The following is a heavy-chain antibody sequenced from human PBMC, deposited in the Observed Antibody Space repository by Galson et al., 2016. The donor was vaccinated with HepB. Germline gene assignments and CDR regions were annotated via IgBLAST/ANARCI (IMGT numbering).Heavy chain of an antibody. D-gene: IGHD4-11*01. CDR3: ARGDYSLYSLDY. CDR1: GFIFNTYY. J-gene: IGHJ4*02. Sequence: SLRLSCAASGFIFNTYYMNWVRQAPAKGLEWVSYIRGRSKATQYADSVKGRFTISRDNAKNSVYLQMDSLRDDDTAVYYCARGDYSLYSLDYWGQGTLVTVSS. CDR2: IRGRSKAT. V-gene: IGHV3-48*02.